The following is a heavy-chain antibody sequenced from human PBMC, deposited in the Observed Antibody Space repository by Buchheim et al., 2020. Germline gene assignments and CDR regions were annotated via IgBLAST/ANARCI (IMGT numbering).Heavy chain of an antibody. CDR2: ISYDGSDK. Sequence: QVQLVESGGGVVQPGRSLRLSCAASGFTFSSYHMHWVRQAPGKGLEWVAVISYDGSDKYYADSVKGRFTISRDNSKDTGYLQMNSLRAEDTAMYYCASRQYFGYWGPGTL. V-gene: IGHV3-30*04. J-gene: IGHJ4*02. CDR3: ASRQYFGY. CDR1: GFTFSSYH.